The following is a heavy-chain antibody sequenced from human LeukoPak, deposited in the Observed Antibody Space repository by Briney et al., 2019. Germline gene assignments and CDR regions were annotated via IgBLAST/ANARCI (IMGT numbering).Heavy chain of an antibody. CDR3: AASYYDFWSGYHYSGYDMDV. CDR2: IYYSGST. V-gene: IGHV4-39*01. CDR1: GGSISSSSYY. J-gene: IGHJ6*02. Sequence: SETLSLTCTVSGGSISSSSYYWGWIRQPPGKGLEWIGNIYYSGSTYYNPSLKSRVTISVDTSENQFSLKLSSVTAADTAVYYCAASYYDFWSGYHYSGYDMDVWGQGTTVTVSS. D-gene: IGHD3-3*01.